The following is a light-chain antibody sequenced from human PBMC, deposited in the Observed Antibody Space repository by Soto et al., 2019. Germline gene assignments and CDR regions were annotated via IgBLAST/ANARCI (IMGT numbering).Light chain of an antibody. CDR2: DAS. CDR1: QRISSSY. CDR3: QQYSKSPRT. Sequence: EVVLTQSPGTLSFSPGDRATLSCRASQRISSSYLAWYQQKPGQAPRLLIHDASSRATGIPDRISGSGSGKDFTLTIGRLEPEDSAVYYCQQYSKSPRTFGQGIKVEIX. J-gene: IGKJ2*01. V-gene: IGKV3-20*01.